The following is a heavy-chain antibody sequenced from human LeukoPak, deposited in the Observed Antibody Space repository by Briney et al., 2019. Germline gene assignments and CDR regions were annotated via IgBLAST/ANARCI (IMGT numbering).Heavy chain of an antibody. D-gene: IGHD6-6*01. V-gene: IGHV3-23*01. CDR3: AKAPRLAARLVYFQH. Sequence: GGSLRLSCAASGFSFSTYSMNWVRQAPGKGLEWVSAISGSGGSTYYADSVKGRFTISRDNSKNTLYLQMNSLRAEDTAVYYCAKAPRLAARLVYFQHWGQGTLVTVSS. CDR1: GFSFSTYS. CDR2: ISGSGGST. J-gene: IGHJ1*01.